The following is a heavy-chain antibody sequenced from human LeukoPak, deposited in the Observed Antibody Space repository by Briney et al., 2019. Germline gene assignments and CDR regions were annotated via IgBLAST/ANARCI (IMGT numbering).Heavy chain of an antibody. CDR1: GFTFGDYA. CDR3: TRAKWELVGPHY. J-gene: IGHJ4*02. D-gene: IGHD1-26*01. V-gene: IGHV3-49*03. Sequence: GGSLRLSCTASGFTFGDYAMSWFRQAPGKGLEWVSFIRSKAYGGTTEYAASVKGRFIVSRDDSKSIAYLQMSSLKTEDTAVYYCTRAKWELVGPHYWGQGTLVTVSS. CDR2: IRSKAYGGTT.